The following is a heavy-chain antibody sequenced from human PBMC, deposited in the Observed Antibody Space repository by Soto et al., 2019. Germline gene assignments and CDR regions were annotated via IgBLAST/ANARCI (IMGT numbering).Heavy chain of an antibody. J-gene: IGHJ5*02. Sequence: QVQLVESGGGVVQPGKSLRLSCAASGFTFSVYGMHWVRQAPGKGLEWVGFISFDGIDKHYADSVKGRFTISRDTSMNTLYLQMNSLGAVDTAVYYCATPSGAYSSSVYLPSWGQGTLVTVSS. CDR1: GFTFSVYG. V-gene: IGHV3-30*03. CDR3: ATPSGAYSSSVYLPS. CDR2: ISFDGIDK. D-gene: IGHD6-13*01.